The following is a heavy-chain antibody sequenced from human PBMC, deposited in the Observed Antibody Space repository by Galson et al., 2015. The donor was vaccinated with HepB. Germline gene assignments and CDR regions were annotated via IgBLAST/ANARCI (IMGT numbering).Heavy chain of an antibody. J-gene: IGHJ4*02. V-gene: IGHV1-18*04. CDR3: ARGPYSSSWYSPSESNLDY. CDR2: ISAYNGNT. Sequence: SVKVSCKASGYTFTSYGISWVRQAPGQGLEWMGWISAYNGNTNYAQKLQGRVTMTTDTSTSTAYMELRSLRSDDTAVYYCARGPYSSSWYSPSESNLDYWGQGTLVTVSS. D-gene: IGHD6-13*01. CDR1: GYTFTSYG.